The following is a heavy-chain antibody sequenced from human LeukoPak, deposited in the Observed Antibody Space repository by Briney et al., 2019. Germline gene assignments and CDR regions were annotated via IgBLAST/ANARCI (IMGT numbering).Heavy chain of an antibody. J-gene: IGHJ6*03. D-gene: IGHD2-21*02. Sequence: ASVKVSCKASGYTFTGYYMHWVRQAPGQGLEWMGWINPNSGGTNYAQKFQGRVTMTRDTSISTAYMELSRLRSDDTAVYYCARGGGSCGGDCYTRYYYYYYYMDVWGKGTTVTISS. CDR1: GYTFTGYY. CDR3: ARGGGSCGGDCYTRYYYYYYYMDV. CDR2: INPNSGGT. V-gene: IGHV1-2*02.